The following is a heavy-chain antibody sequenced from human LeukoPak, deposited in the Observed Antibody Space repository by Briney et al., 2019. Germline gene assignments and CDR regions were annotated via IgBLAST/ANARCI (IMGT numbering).Heavy chain of an antibody. CDR2: INPNSGGT. V-gene: IGHV1-2*02. D-gene: IGHD4-17*01. J-gene: IGHJ6*03. CDR1: GYTFTGYY. CDR3: ATLPQGAVTYYYYYYMDV. Sequence: ASVKVSCKASGYTFTGYYMHWVRQAPGQGLEWMGWINPNSGGTNYAQKFQGRVTMTRDTSISTAYMELSRLRSDDTAVYYCATLPQGAVTYYYYYYMDVWGKGTTVTVSS.